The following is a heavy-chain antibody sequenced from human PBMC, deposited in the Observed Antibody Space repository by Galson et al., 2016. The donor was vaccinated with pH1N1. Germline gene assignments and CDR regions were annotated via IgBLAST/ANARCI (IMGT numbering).Heavy chain of an antibody. V-gene: IGHV4-61*02. D-gene: IGHD3-10*01. CDR3: ARDVDFGELGKWLDP. CDR2: IYTSGST. J-gene: IGHJ5*02. Sequence: TLSLTCTVSGGSISSGGYYWSWIRQPAGKGLEWIGRIYTSGSTNYNPSLKSRVTISVDTSKNQFSLKLSSVTAADTAVYYCARDVDFGELGKWLDPWGQGTLVTVSS. CDR1: GGSISSGGYY.